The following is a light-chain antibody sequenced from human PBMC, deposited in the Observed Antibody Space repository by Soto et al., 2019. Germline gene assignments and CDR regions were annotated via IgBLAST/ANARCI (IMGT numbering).Light chain of an antibody. CDR2: GAS. CDR1: QGVTTAY. CDR3: QQYNSYWT. J-gene: IGKJ1*01. Sequence: EIVLTQSPGTLSLSPGERATLSCRASQGVTTAYLAWYQHKPGQAPRLLIYGASNRATGIPDRFSGSGSGTDFTLTISSLQPDDFATYCCQQYNSYWTFGQGTKVEIK. V-gene: IGKV3-20*01.